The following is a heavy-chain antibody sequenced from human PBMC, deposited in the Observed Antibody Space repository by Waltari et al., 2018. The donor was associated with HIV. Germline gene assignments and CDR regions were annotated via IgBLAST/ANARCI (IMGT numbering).Heavy chain of an antibody. CDR2: IKQDGSEK. D-gene: IGHD2-15*01. Sequence: EVQLVESGGGLVQPGGSLRLSCAASGFTFSSYWMSWVRKAPGKGLEWVANIKQDGSEKYYVDSVKGRFTISRDNAKNSLYLQMNSLRAEDTSVYYCARYVVSPPDAFDIWGQGTMVTVSS. CDR3: ARYVVSPPDAFDI. CDR1: GFTFSSYW. J-gene: IGHJ3*02. V-gene: IGHV3-7*04.